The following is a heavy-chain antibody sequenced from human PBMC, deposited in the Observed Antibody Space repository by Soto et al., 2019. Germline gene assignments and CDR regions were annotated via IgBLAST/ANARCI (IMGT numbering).Heavy chain of an antibody. CDR2: ISYDGSNK. V-gene: IGHV3-30*18. J-gene: IGHJ6*02. D-gene: IGHD3-22*01. CDR3: AKELYYYDSSGYRPMVSSMDV. Sequence: LRLSCAASGFTFSSYGMHWVRQAPGKGLEWVAVISYDGSNKYYADSVKGRLTISRDNSKNTLYLQMNSLRAEDTAVYYCAKELYYYDSSGYRPMVSSMDVWGQGTTVTVSS. CDR1: GFTFSSYG.